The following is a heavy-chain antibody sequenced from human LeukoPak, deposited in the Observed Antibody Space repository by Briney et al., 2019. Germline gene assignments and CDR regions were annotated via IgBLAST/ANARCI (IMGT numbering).Heavy chain of an antibody. CDR3: ARFEDCGGNRDVFDT. CDR1: GYTFTAYY. V-gene: IGHV1-2*02. CDR2: INPHSGGA. D-gene: IGHD4-23*01. Sequence: ASVKVSCKASGYTFTAYYINWVRQAPGQGLEWMGWINPHSGGAVYAQGFQSRVTMTRDTSISTAYMELSRLRSDDTAVYYCARFEDCGGNRDVFDTWGQGTMVTVSS. J-gene: IGHJ3*02.